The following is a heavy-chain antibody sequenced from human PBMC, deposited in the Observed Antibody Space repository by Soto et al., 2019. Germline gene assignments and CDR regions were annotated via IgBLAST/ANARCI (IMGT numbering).Heavy chain of an antibody. Sequence: SETLSLTCAVSGGSISSGGYSWSWIRQPPGKGLEWIGYIYHSGSTYYNPSLKSRVTISVDRSKNQFSLKLSSVTAADTAVYYCARANYDSSGYYPSLFDYWGQGTLVAVSS. V-gene: IGHV4-30-2*01. CDR1: GGSISSGGYS. J-gene: IGHJ4*02. CDR2: IYHSGST. D-gene: IGHD3-22*01. CDR3: ARANYDSSGYYPSLFDY.